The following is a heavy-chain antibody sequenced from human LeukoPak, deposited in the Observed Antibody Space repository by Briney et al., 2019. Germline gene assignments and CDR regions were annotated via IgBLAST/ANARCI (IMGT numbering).Heavy chain of an antibody. CDR1: GSTFSSYA. CDR2: ISGSGGST. J-gene: IGHJ4*02. Sequence: GGSLRLSCAASGSTFSSYAMSWVRQAPGKGLEWVSAISGSGGSTYYADSVKGRFTISRDNSKNTLYLQMNSLRAEDTAVYYCAKHPPLYQQKKGEYYFDYWGQGTLVTVSS. D-gene: IGHD2-2*01. V-gene: IGHV3-23*01. CDR3: AKHPPLYQQKKGEYYFDY.